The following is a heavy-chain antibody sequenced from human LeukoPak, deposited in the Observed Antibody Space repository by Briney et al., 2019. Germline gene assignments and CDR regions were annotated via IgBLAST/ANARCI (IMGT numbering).Heavy chain of an antibody. Sequence: GESLQISCKGSGYSFTSYWIGWVRQMPGKGLEWMGIIYPGDSDTRYSPSFQGQVTISADKSISTAYLQWSSLKASDTAMYYCARGDLYYDSSGAIDYWGQGTLVTVSS. CDR2: IYPGDSDT. D-gene: IGHD3-22*01. CDR3: ARGDLYYDSSGAIDY. J-gene: IGHJ4*02. V-gene: IGHV5-51*01. CDR1: GYSFTSYW.